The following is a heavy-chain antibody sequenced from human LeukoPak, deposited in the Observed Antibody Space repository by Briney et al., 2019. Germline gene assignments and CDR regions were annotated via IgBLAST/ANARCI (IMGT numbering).Heavy chain of an antibody. CDR3: ARFGLGKHIEVAGIPFDI. J-gene: IGHJ3*02. Sequence: SVKVSCKASGGPFSNYAISWVRQAPGQGLEWMGGIIPIFGTANYAQKFQGRVTITADESTSTAYMELSSLRSDDTAVYYCARFGLGKHIEVAGIPFDIWGQGTMVTVSS. D-gene: IGHD6-19*01. CDR2: IIPIFGTA. CDR1: GGPFSNYA. V-gene: IGHV1-69*13.